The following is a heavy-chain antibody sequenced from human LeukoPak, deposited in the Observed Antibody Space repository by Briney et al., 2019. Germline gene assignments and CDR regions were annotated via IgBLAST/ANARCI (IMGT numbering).Heavy chain of an antibody. CDR3: ARGLTVAGSLAFDP. D-gene: IGHD6-19*01. CDR2: INPNSGGT. Sequence: ASVKVSCKASGYTFTGYYMHWVRQAPGQGLEWMGWINPNSGGTNYAQKFQGRVTMTRDTSISTAYMELSRLRSDDTAVYYCARGLTVAGSLAFDPWGQGTLDTVSS. CDR1: GYTFTGYY. J-gene: IGHJ5*02. V-gene: IGHV1-2*02.